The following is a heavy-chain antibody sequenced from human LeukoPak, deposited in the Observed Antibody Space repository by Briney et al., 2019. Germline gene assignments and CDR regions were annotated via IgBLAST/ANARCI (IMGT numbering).Heavy chain of an antibody. Sequence: GGSLRLSCAASGFNFSSCAMSWVRQAPGKGLEWVSYISSSGSTIYYADSVKGRFTISRDNAKNSLYLQMNSLRAEDTAVYYCARARAYYDILTGYRDAFDIWGQGTMVTVSS. D-gene: IGHD3-9*01. CDR3: ARARAYYDILTGYRDAFDI. J-gene: IGHJ3*02. CDR2: ISSSGSTI. CDR1: GFNFSSCA. V-gene: IGHV3-48*03.